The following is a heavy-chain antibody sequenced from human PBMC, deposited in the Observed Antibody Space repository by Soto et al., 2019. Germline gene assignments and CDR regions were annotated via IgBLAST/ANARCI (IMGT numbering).Heavy chain of an antibody. CDR2: IDPSDSYT. J-gene: IGHJ4*02. CDR1: GYSFTSYW. Sequence: GESLKISCKGSGYSFTSYWISWVRQMPGKGLEWMGRIDPSDSYTNYSPSFQGHVTISVTKSITTVFLQWSSLRASDTAMYYCARQIYDSDTGPNFQYYFDSWGQGTPVTV. D-gene: IGHD3-22*01. V-gene: IGHV5-10-1*01. CDR3: ARQIYDSDTGPNFQYYFDS.